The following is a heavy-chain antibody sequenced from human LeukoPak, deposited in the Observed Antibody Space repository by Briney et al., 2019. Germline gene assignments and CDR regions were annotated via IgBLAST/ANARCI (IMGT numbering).Heavy chain of an antibody. Sequence: PSETLSLTCTVSGGSLSSYYWTWIRQLPGPGLERIGYIYYTGSTNYNPSLKSRVTMSVGTSKNQFSLNLNSVTAADTAVYYCARSGTVTGYLYWGQGALVTVSS. CDR2: IYYTGST. CDR3: ARSGTVTGYLY. J-gene: IGHJ4*02. CDR1: GGSLSSYY. V-gene: IGHV4-59*01. D-gene: IGHD3-9*01.